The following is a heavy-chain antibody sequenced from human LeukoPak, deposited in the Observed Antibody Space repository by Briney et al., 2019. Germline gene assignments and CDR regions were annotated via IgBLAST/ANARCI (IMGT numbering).Heavy chain of an antibody. CDR3: ASGYSYGPLCY. CDR2: ISGSGGST. D-gene: IGHD5-18*01. CDR1: GFTFSSYG. Sequence: GRSLRLSCAASGFTFSSYGMSWVRQAPGKGLEWVPGISGSGGSTYYADSVKGRFTISRDNSKNTLYLQMGSLRAEDMAVYYCASGYSYGPLCYWGQGTLVTVSS. J-gene: IGHJ4*02. V-gene: IGHV3-23*01.